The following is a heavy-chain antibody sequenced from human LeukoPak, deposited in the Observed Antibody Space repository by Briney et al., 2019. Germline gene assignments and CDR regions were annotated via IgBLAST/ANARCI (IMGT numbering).Heavy chain of an antibody. D-gene: IGHD3-10*01. CDR3: ARVGGSGSYYYYYYYYGMDV. CDR2: IYYSGST. V-gene: IGHV4-59*08. Sequence: SETLSLTCTVSGGSISSYYWSWIRQPPGKGLEWIGYIYYSGSTNYNPPLKSRVTISVDTSKNQFSLKLSSVTAADTAVYYCARVGGSGSYYYYYYYYGMDVWGQGTTVTVSS. J-gene: IGHJ6*02. CDR1: GGSISSYY.